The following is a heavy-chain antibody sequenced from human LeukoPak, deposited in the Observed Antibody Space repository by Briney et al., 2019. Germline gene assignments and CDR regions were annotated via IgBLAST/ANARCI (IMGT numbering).Heavy chain of an antibody. CDR3: ARHDFYSNYPHNWFDP. CDR2: FYHRGNS. V-gene: IGHV4-38-2*01. D-gene: IGHD4-11*01. J-gene: IGHJ5*02. Sequence: SETLSLTCAVSGYSISSGYYWGWIRQPPGKGLEWIGSFYHRGNSYYNPSLKSRVSISVDTSKNQFSLNLSSVTAADTALYYCARHDFYSNYPHNWFDPWGQGTLVTVSS. CDR1: GYSISSGYY.